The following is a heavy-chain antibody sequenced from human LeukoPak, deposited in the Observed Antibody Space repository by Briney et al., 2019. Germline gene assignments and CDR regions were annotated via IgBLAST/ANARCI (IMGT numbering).Heavy chain of an antibody. CDR1: GFTFSSYG. Sequence: GGSLRLSCAASGFTFSSYGMSWVRQAPGKGLEWVSGISGGGVNTYYADSVKGRFTTSRDNSQNTMSLQMNSQRAEDTAVYYCAKRGTMVTEYYFDYWGQGTLVTVSS. CDR2: ISGGGVNT. J-gene: IGHJ4*02. V-gene: IGHV3-23*01. D-gene: IGHD4/OR15-4a*01. CDR3: AKRGTMVTEYYFDY.